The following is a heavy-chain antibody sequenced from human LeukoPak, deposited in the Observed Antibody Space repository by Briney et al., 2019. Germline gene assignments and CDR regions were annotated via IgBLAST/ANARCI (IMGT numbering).Heavy chain of an antibody. Sequence: GXSLRLSCAASGFTFSSYWMSWVRQARGKGLEWVANIKQDGSEKYYVDSVKGRFTISRDNAKNSLYLQMNTLRAEDTAVYYCARDLASHDDYWGQGTLVTVSS. CDR3: ARDLASHDDY. CDR1: GFTFSSYW. D-gene: IGHD3-16*01. V-gene: IGHV3-7*01. CDR2: IKQDGSEK. J-gene: IGHJ4*02.